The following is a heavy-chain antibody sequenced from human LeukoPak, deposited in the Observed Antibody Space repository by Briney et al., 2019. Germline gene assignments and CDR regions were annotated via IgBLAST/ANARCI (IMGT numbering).Heavy chain of an antibody. CDR2: IYYSGST. D-gene: IGHD6-19*01. Sequence: PSETLSLTCTVSGGSISSSSYYWGWIRQPPGKGLEWIGSIYYSGSTYYNPSLKSRVTISVDTSKNQFSLKLSSMTAADTAVYYCARDRIAVADDAFDIWGQGTMVTVSS. V-gene: IGHV4-39*07. J-gene: IGHJ3*02. CDR1: GGSISSSSYY. CDR3: ARDRIAVADDAFDI.